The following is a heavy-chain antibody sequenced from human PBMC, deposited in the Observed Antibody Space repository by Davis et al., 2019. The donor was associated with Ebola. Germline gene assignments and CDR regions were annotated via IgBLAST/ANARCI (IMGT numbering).Heavy chain of an antibody. CDR1: GFTFSSYS. D-gene: IGHD3-22*01. J-gene: IGHJ6*02. CDR3: ARVRPYYYDSSGYYGIDYYGMDV. Sequence: GESLKISCAASGFTFSSYSMNWVRQAPGKGLEWVSSISSSSSYIYYADSVKGRFTISRDNAKNSLYLQMNSLRDEDTAVYYCARVRPYYYDSSGYYGIDYYGMDVWGQGTTVTVSS. V-gene: IGHV3-21*01. CDR2: ISSSSSYI.